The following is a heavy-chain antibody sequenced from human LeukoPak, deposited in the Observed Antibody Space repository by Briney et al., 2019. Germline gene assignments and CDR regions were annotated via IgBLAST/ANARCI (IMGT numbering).Heavy chain of an antibody. CDR3: ARSITGTTGDY. D-gene: IGHD1-20*01. J-gene: IGHJ4*02. Sequence: GGSLRLSCAASGFNFNNYNMNWVRQAPGKGLEWVSYITLSSSSIYYADSVKGRFTISRDNSKNTLYLQMNSLRAEDTAVYYCARSITGTTGDYWGQGTLVTVSS. V-gene: IGHV3-48*01. CDR2: ITLSSSSI. CDR1: GFNFNNYN.